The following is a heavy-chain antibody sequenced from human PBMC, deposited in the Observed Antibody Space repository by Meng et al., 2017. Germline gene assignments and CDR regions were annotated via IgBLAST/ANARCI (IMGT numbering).Heavy chain of an antibody. Sequence: QVQLVQSGSGLKKPGASVKVSCKASGYTFTSYAMNWVRQAPGQGLEWMGWINTNTGNPTYAQGFTGRFVFSLDTSVSTAYLQISSLKAEDTAVYYCARDLYYYDSSGSTSHDYWGQGTLVTVSS. J-gene: IGHJ4*02. CDR3: ARDLYYYDSSGSTSHDY. D-gene: IGHD3-22*01. CDR1: GYTFTSYA. CDR2: INTNTGNP. V-gene: IGHV7-4-1*02.